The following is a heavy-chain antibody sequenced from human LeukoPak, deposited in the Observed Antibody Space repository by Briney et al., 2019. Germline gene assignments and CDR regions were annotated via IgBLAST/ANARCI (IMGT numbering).Heavy chain of an antibody. J-gene: IGHJ4*02. Sequence: ASETLSLTCAVYGGSFSGYYWSWIRQPPGKGLEWIGYIFYSGNTNYNPSLKSRVTISVDTSKNQFSLKLSSVTAADTAVYYCARSSYGLNYWGQGTLVTVSS. CDR1: GGSFSGYY. D-gene: IGHD3-16*01. CDR3: ARSSYGLNY. CDR2: IFYSGNT. V-gene: IGHV4-59*01.